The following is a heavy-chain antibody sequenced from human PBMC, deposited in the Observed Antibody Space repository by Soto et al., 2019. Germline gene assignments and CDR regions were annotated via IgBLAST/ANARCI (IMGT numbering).Heavy chain of an antibody. V-gene: IGHV2-5*02. CDR2: IYWDDDK. CDR3: AHWYYFFSSGYYRYYIDY. CDR1: GFSLSTSGVG. Sequence: ESGPTLVNPTQTLTLTCTFSGFSLSTSGVGVGWIRQPPGKALEWLALIYWDDDKRYSPSLKSRLTITKDTSKNQVVLTMTNMDPVDTATYYCAHWYYFFSSGYYRYYIDYRGPGTLVTVSS. D-gene: IGHD3-22*01. J-gene: IGHJ4*02.